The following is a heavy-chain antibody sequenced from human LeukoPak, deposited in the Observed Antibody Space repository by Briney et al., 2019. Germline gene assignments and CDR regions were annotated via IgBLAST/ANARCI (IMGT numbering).Heavy chain of an antibody. J-gene: IGHJ5*02. D-gene: IGHD3-10*01. CDR1: GFTVSSNY. CDR3: ARDSGSGSYYKGFDP. Sequence: GGSLRLSCGDSGFTVSSNYMSWVLQAPGKRLEWLSVIYSGGSTYYADSVKGRFTISRDNSKNTLYLQMNSLRAEDTAVYYCARDSGSGSYYKGFDPWGQGTLVTVSS. V-gene: IGHV3-66*01. CDR2: IYSGGST.